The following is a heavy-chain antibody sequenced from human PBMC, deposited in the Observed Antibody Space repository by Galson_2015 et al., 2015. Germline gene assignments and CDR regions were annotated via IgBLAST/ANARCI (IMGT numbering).Heavy chain of an antibody. Sequence: STSYAQKFQGRVTMTRDTSTSTVYMELSSLRSEDTAVYYCARDRPLTSYGGNPYFDYWGQGTLVTVSS. CDR2: ST. CDR3: ARDRPLTSYGGNPYFDY. D-gene: IGHD4-23*01. V-gene: IGHV1-46*01. J-gene: IGHJ4*02.